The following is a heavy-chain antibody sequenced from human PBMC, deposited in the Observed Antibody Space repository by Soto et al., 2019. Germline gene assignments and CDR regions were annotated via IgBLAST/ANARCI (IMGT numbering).Heavy chain of an antibody. CDR2: INPNSGNT. V-gene: IGHV1-8*01. D-gene: IGHD6-13*01. CDR1: GYTFTSYD. J-gene: IGHJ4*02. CDR3: ARDFSYWDVAAAGTVFAY. Sequence: ASVKVSCKASGYTFTSYDINWVRQATGQGLEWMGWINPNSGNTGYAQKFQARVTMTTDTSTSTAYMELSSLRSDDTAVYYCARDFSYWDVAAAGTVFAYWGQGTLVTVSS.